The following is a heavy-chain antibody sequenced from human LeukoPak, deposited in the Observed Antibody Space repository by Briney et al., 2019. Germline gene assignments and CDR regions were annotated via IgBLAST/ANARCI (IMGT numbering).Heavy chain of an antibody. CDR3: ARDRAGSSLKDPEWFDP. J-gene: IGHJ5*02. CDR2: IYTSGST. CDR1: GGSISSYY. Sequence: PSETLSLTCTASGGSISSYYWSWIRQPAGKGLEWIGRIYTSGSTNYNPSLKSRVTMSVDTSKNQFSLKLSSVTAADTAVYYCARDRAGSSLKDPEWFDPWGQGTLVTVSS. V-gene: IGHV4-4*07. D-gene: IGHD3-3*01.